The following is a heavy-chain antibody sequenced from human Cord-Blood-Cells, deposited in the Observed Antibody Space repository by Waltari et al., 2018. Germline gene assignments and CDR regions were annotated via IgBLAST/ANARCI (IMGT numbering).Heavy chain of an antibody. CDR2: IKQDGSEK. CDR3: ARDSYYYYYGMDV. J-gene: IGHJ6*02. V-gene: IGHV3-7*01. Sequence: EVQLVESGGGLVQPGGYLRLSCAASGFTFSSYWMSWVRQAPGKGLEWVANIKQDGSEKYYVDSVKGRFTISRDNTKNSLYLQMNSLRAEDTAVYYCARDSYYYYYGMDVWGQGTTVTVSS. CDR1: GFTFSSYW.